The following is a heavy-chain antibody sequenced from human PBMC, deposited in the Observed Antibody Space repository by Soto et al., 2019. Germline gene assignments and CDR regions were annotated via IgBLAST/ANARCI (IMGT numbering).Heavy chain of an antibody. V-gene: IGHV3-7*03. D-gene: IGHD6-6*01. J-gene: IGHJ4*02. CDR1: GFTFSSYW. CDR2: IKQDGSEK. Sequence: GSLRLSCAASGFTFSSYWMSWVRQAPGKGLEWVANIKQDGSEKYYVDSVKGRFTISRDNSKNTLYLQMNSLRAEDTAVYYCAKAIDRVAARNLFDYWGQGTLVTVSS. CDR3: AKAIDRVAARNLFDY.